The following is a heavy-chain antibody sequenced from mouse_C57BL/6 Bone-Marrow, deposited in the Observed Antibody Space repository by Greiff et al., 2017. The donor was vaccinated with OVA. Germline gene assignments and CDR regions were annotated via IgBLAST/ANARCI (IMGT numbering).Heavy chain of an antibody. V-gene: IGHV1-55*01. Sequence: VQLQQPGAELVKPGASVKMSCKASGYTFTSYWITWVKQRPGQGLEWIGDIYPGSGSTNYNEKFKSKATLTVDTSSSTAYMQFSSLTSEDSAVYYCARLGYYTGYYAMDYWGQGTSVTVSS. CDR3: ARLGYYTGYYAMDY. CDR1: GYTFTSYW. D-gene: IGHD2-3*01. J-gene: IGHJ4*01. CDR2: IYPGSGST.